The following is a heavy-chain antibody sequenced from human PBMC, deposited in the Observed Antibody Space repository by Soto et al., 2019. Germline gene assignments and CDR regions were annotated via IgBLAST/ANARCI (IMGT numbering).Heavy chain of an antibody. CDR2: IFWKDER. V-gene: IGHV2-26*01. J-gene: IGHJ4*02. D-gene: IGHD1-26*01. Sequence: QVTLKESGPVLVKPTETLTLTCTVSGFSLSKARMGVSWIRQPPGKALEWLAHIFWKDERSYNTSLKSRLTISRDTSKIQVVLTMTNVDPVDTGTYFFARALREGLPIYYFDSWGQGTLVTVSS. CDR3: ARALREGLPIYYFDS. CDR1: GFSLSKARMG.